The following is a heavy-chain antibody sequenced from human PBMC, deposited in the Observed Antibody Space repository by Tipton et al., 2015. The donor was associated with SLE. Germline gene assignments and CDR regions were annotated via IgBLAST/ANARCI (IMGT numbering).Heavy chain of an antibody. D-gene: IGHD3-22*01. J-gene: IGHJ4*02. CDR3: ARQGYDSSGYYFDY. CDR2: ISWNSGSI. Sequence: SLRLSCAASGFRFDDYAMHWVRQAPGKGLEWVSGISWNSGSIGYADSVKGRFTISRDNAKNSLYLQMNSLRAEDTAVYYCARQGYDSSGYYFDYWGQGTQVTVSS. V-gene: IGHV3-9*01. CDR1: GFRFDDYA.